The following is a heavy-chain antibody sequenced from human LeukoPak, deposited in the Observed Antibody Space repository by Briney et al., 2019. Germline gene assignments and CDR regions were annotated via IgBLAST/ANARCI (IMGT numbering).Heavy chain of an antibody. V-gene: IGHV3-23*01. CDR1: GFTFHNYA. Sequence: GGSLRLSCAASGFTFHNYAIHWVRQAPGKGLEWVSGISGSGGSTHYADSVKDRFTISRDNSKNTLYLQMNSLRAEDTAVYYCAKETVVVVAATPDAFDIWGQGTMVTVSS. CDR3: AKETVVVVAATPDAFDI. D-gene: IGHD2-15*01. CDR2: ISGSGGST. J-gene: IGHJ3*02.